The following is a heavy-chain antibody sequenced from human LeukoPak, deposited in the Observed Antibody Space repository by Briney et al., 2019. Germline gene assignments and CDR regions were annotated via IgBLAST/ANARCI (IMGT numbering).Heavy chain of an antibody. Sequence: PGGSLRLSCAASGFTFSSSWMTWVRQVRGKGVEWVASIREDGSQKISVDSVKGRFTIYRDNAKTSLYLQMDSLRAEDTAVYWCARGPTNGQAFYYWGQGTLVSVSS. V-gene: IGHV3-7*01. J-gene: IGHJ4*02. CDR3: ARGPTNGQAFYY. D-gene: IGHD2-8*01. CDR2: IREDGSQK. CDR1: GFTFSSSW.